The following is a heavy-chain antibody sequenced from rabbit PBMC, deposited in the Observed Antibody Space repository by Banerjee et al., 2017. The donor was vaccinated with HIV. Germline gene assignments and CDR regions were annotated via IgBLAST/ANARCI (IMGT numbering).Heavy chain of an antibody. J-gene: IGHJ6*01. Sequence: QEQLVESGGGLVQPEGSLTLTCTASGVSFSNYNFMCWVRQAPGKGLEWIACIDTGSRDFTYYASWAKGRFTISKASSTTVTLQMTSLTVADTATYFCARDTGSSFSTYGMDLWGQGTLVTVS. CDR1: GVSFSNYNF. CDR2: IDTGSRDFT. CDR3: ARDTGSSFSTYGMDL. D-gene: IGHD8-1*01. V-gene: IGHV1S45*01.